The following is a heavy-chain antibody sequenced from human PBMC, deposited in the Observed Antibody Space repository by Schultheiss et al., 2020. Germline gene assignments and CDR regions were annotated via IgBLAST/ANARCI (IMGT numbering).Heavy chain of an antibody. CDR1: GFTVSSNY. CDR3: ARARYYDTLDAFDI. D-gene: IGHD3-22*01. Sequence: GGSLRLSCAVSGFTVSSNYMSWVRQAPGKGLEWVSYISSSSATIWYAESVKGRFTISRDNAKNSLHLQMNSLRAEDTAVYYCARARYYDTLDAFDIWGQGTMVTVSS. V-gene: IGHV3-48*01. CDR2: ISSSSATI. J-gene: IGHJ3*02.